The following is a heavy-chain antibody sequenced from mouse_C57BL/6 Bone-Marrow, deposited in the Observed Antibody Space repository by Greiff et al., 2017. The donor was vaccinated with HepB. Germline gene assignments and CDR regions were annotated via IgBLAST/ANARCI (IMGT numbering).Heavy chain of an antibody. Sequence: QVQLKQSGAELVKPGASVKISCKASGYAFSSYWMNWVKQRPGKGLEWIGQIYPGDGDTNYKGKFKSKATLTADKSSITAYMQLSSLTSEDSAVYFCARRRLRHYAMDYWGQGTSVTVSS. CDR1: GYAFSSYW. CDR2: IYPGDGDT. CDR3: ARRRLRHYAMDY. J-gene: IGHJ4*01. V-gene: IGHV1-80*01. D-gene: IGHD2-2*01.